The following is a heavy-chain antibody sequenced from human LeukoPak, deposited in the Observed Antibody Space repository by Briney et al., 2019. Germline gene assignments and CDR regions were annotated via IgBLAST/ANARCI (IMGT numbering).Heavy chain of an antibody. D-gene: IGHD6-6*01. V-gene: IGHV1-18*01. J-gene: IGHJ3*02. CDR1: GYTFTSYG. CDR2: ISAYNGNT. CDR3: ARVGSSSSRIHDAFDI. Sequence: ASVKVSCKASGYTFTSYGISWVRQAPGQGLEWMGWISAYNGNTNYAQKLQGRVTMTTDTSTSTANMELRSLRSDDTAVYYCARVGSSSSRIHDAFDIWGQGTMVTVSS.